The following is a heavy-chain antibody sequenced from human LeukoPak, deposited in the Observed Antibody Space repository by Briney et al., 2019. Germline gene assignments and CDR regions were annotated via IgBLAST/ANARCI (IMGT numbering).Heavy chain of an antibody. D-gene: IGHD3-9*01. CDR1: EFMFNKFY. J-gene: IGHJ4*02. CDR2: INPDGSAN. CDR3: ARDHPYYDISGPRFDH. V-gene: IGHV3-7*01. Sequence: GGSLRLSCAVSEFMFNKFYLGWVRRAPGKGLEWVASINPDGSANYYMDFVKGRFSISRDNAKNSLYLQMNSLRAEDTAVYYCARDHPYYDISGPRFDHWGQGTLVTVSS.